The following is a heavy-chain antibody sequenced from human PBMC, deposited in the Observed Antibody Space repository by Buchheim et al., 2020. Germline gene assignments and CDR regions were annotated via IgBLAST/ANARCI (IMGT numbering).Heavy chain of an antibody. V-gene: IGHV4-34*01. J-gene: IGHJ1*01. CDR2: INHSGGT. CDR1: GGSFSGFY. CDR3: ARGHPSQFQH. Sequence: QVQLQQWGAGLLKPSGTLSLTCAVSGGSFSGFYWSWFRQSPERGLEWIGEINHSGGTNYNPSLKSRVTISVDTSKNQFSLKLSSVTAADTAVYYCARGHPSQFQHWGQGTL.